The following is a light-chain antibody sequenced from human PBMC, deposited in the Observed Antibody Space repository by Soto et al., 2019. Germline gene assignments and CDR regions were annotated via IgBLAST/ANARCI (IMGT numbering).Light chain of an antibody. CDR2: DAS. Sequence: EIVLTQSPATLSLSPGERATLSCRASQSVSSYLAWYQQKPGQAPRLLIYDASNRATGIPARLSGSGSGTDFTITISSLEPKDFAVYYCQQGVTFGQGTRLEIK. CDR3: QQGVT. J-gene: IGKJ5*01. V-gene: IGKV3-11*01. CDR1: QSVSSY.